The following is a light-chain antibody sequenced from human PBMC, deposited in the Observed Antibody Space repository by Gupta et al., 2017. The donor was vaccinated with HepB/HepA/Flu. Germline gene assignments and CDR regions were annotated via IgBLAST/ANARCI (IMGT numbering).Light chain of an antibody. CDR1: RAITNNY. V-gene: IGKV3-20*01. Sequence: EVVLSQSPGTLSLSPGERAALSCRASRAITNNYFTWYHQKPGQAPRLLIYGASSRATGIPDRFSGSGSGTXFTLVIXRVEPEDSGVYYCQQYGIAPVTFGXGTRLQIK. J-gene: IGKJ5*01. CDR2: GAS. CDR3: QQYGIAPVT.